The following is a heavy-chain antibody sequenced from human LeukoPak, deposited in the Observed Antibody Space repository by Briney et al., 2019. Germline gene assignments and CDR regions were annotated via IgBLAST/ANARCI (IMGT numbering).Heavy chain of an antibody. V-gene: IGHV3-21*01. J-gene: IGHJ4*02. CDR1: GFTFSIFS. D-gene: IGHD2-2*01. CDR3: ARGAVVGNWYYFDY. Sequence: GGSLRLSCAASGFTFSIFSMNWVRQAPGKGLEWVSSISSSTSYIYYADPVKGRFTISRDNAKNSLYLQMNSLRAEDTAVYYCARGAVVGNWYYFDYWGQGTLVTVSS. CDR2: ISSSTSYI.